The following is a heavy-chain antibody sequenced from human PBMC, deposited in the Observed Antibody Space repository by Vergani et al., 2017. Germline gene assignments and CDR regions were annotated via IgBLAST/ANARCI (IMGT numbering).Heavy chain of an antibody. CDR2: IDPSDSYT. V-gene: IGHV5-10-1*01. D-gene: IGHD6-19*01. CDR1: GYSFTSYW. J-gene: IGHJ6*02. CDR3: ARQVAVAGKWWGPYYYYGMDV. Sequence: EVQLVQSGAEVNKPGASLRISCTGSGYSFTSYWISCVRQMPGKCLGWMGRIDPSDSYTNYSPSFQGHVTISADKSISTAYLQWSSLKDSDTAMYYCARQVAVAGKWWGPYYYYGMDVWGQGTTVTVSS.